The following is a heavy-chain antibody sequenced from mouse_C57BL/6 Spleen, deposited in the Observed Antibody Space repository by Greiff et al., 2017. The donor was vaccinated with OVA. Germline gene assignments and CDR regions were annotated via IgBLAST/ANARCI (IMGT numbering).Heavy chain of an antibody. V-gene: IGHV1-85*01. D-gene: IGHD2-3*01. CDR3: ARRWFYAMDY. J-gene: IGHJ4*01. Sequence: VMLVESGPELVKPGASVKLSCKASGYTFTSYDINWVKQRPGQGLEWIGWIYPRDGSTKYNEKFKGKATLTVDTSSSTAYMELHSLTSEDSAVYFCARRWFYAMDYWGQGTSVTVSS. CDR2: IYPRDGST. CDR1: GYTFTSYD.